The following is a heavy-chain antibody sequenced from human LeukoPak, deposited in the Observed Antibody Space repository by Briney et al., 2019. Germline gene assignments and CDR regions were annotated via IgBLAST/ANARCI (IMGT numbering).Heavy chain of an antibody. Sequence: GGSLRLSCAASGFTFSSYGMHWVRQAPGKGLEWVAFIRYDGSNKYYADSVKGRFTISRDNSKNTLSLQLNTLRPEDTAVYYCARGWEGYFDYWGQGTLVTVSS. CDR2: IRYDGSNK. CDR3: ARGWEGYFDY. D-gene: IGHD6-19*01. J-gene: IGHJ4*02. CDR1: GFTFSSYG. V-gene: IGHV3-30*02.